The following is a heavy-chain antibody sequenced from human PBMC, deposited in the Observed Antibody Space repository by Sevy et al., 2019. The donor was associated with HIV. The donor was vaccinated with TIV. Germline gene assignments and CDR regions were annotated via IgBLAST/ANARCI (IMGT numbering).Heavy chain of an antibody. CDR2: ISTSSGHI. CDR3: ARDKTILEGRYGMDV. J-gene: IGHJ6*02. CDR1: GFTFGDYN. D-gene: IGHD3-3*01. Sequence: GGSLRLSCAASGFTFGDYNMNWVRQAPGKGLEWVSFISTSSGHIYYADSVKGRFTISRDNAKNSLYLQMNSLRAEDTAVYYCARDKTILEGRYGMDVWGQGTTVTVSS. V-gene: IGHV3-21*01.